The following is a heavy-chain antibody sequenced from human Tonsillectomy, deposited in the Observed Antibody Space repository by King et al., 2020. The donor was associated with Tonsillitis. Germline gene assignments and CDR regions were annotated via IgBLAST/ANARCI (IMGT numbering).Heavy chain of an antibody. CDR1: GYTFTSYY. CDR3: ARDSRGSVGYFGWLRDYYYFDY. CDR2: INPSGGST. J-gene: IGHJ4*02. V-gene: IGHV1-46*01. Sequence: QLVQSGAEVKKPGASVKVSCKASGYTFTSYYMHWVRQAPGQGLEWMGIINPSGGSTSYAQKFQGRVTMTRDTSTSTVYMELSSLRSEDTAVYYCARDSRGSVGYFGWLRDYYYFDYWGQGTLVTVSS. D-gene: IGHD3-9*01.